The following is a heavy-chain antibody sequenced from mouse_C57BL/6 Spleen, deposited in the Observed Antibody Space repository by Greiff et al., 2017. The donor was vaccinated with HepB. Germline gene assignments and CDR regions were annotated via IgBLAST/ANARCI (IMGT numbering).Heavy chain of an antibody. CDR1: GFTFNTYA. D-gene: IGHD2-5*01. V-gene: IGHV10-3*01. Sequence: GGGLVQPKGSLKLSCAASGFTFNTYAMHWVRQAPGKGLEWVARIRSKSSNYATYYADSVKDRFTISRNDSQSMLYLKMNNLKTEDTAMYCSVRDNYSNWYFDVWGTGTTVTVSS. CDR2: IRSKSSNYAT. CDR3: VRDNYSNWYFDV. J-gene: IGHJ1*03.